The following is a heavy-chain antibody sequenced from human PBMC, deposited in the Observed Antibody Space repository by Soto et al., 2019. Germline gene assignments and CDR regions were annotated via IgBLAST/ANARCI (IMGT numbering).Heavy chain of an antibody. CDR3: ARDGGVYYGRGYFDY. CDR2: IYHSGST. CDR1: GGSISSGGYS. J-gene: IGHJ4*02. V-gene: IGHV4-30-2*01. Sequence: LSLTCAVSGGSISSGGYSWSWIRQPPGKGLEWIGYIYHSGSTYYNPSLKSRVTISVDRSKNQFSLKLSSVTAADTAVYYCARDGGVYYGRGYFDYWGQGTLVTVSS. D-gene: IGHD3-10*01.